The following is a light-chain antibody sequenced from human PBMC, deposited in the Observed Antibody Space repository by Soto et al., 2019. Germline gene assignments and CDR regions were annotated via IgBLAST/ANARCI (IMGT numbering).Light chain of an antibody. CDR1: QSIGSY. J-gene: IGKJ1*01. CDR2: AAS. CDR3: QQSYSTPRT. V-gene: IGKV1-39*01. Sequence: DLQMTQSPSSLSASVGDRVTITCRASQSIGSYLNWSQKKPGKAPKFLIYAASSLQSGVPSRFSSSGSGTDFTLTITSLQPEEFATYFCQQSYSTPRTFGQGTKV.